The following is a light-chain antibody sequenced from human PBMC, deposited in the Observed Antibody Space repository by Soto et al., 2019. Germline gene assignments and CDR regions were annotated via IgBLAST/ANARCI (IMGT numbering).Light chain of an antibody. CDR1: QRVSSSY. V-gene: IGKV3-20*01. CDR2: GAS. Sequence: EIVLTQSPGTLSLSPGERATLSCRASQRVSSSYLDWYQQKPGQAPGLLIYGASSRATGIPDRFSGSGSGTDFTLTISRLEPEDFAVYYCQQYGSSPPTFGPGTKVDIK. J-gene: IGKJ3*01. CDR3: QQYGSSPPT.